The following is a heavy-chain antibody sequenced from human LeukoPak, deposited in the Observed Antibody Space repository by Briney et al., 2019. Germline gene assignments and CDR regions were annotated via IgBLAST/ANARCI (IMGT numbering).Heavy chain of an antibody. J-gene: IGHJ4*02. V-gene: IGHV4-34*01. Sequence: PSETLSLTCAVYGGSFSGYYWSWIRQPPGKGLEWIGEINHSGSTNYNPSLKSRVTISVDTPKNQFSLKLSSVTAADTAVYYCARRISWAAYYFDYWGQGTLVTVSS. CDR3: ARRISWAAYYFDY. D-gene: IGHD3-16*01. CDR2: INHSGST. CDR1: GGSFSGYY.